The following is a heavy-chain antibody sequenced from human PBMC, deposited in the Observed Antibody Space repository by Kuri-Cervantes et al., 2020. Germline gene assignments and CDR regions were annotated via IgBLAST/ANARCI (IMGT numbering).Heavy chain of an antibody. Sequence: SGPTLVKPTQTLTLTCTFSGFSLSTSGVGVGWIRQPPGKALEWLAIIYGDDDKRDSPSLKSRLTITKDTSKNQVVLTMTNMDPVDTATYYCARIELHNYYGSGIFDYWGQGTLVTVSS. CDR1: GFSLSTSGVG. V-gene: IGHV2-5*02. J-gene: IGHJ4*02. D-gene: IGHD3-10*01. CDR3: ARIELHNYYGSGIFDY. CDR2: IYGDDDK.